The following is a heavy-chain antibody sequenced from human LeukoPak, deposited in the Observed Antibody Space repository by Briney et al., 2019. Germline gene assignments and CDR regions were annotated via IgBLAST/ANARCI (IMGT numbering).Heavy chain of an antibody. J-gene: IGHJ6*03. CDR3: ARDEGGTGTTGGYYYYYYMDV. D-gene: IGHD1/OR15-1a*01. Sequence: ASVKVSCKASGYTFTGYYMHWVRQAPGQGLEWMGWINPNSGGTNYAQKSQGRVTMTRDTSISTAYMELSRLRSDDTAVYYCARDEGGTGTTGGYYYYYYMDVWGKGTTVTVSS. V-gene: IGHV1-2*02. CDR1: GYTFTGYY. CDR2: INPNSGGT.